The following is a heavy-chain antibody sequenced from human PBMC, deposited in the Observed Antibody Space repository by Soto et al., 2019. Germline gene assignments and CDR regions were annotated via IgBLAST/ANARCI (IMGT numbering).Heavy chain of an antibody. D-gene: IGHD3-3*01. CDR3: PRHRLESAYYLSSGYSDWFDP. Sequence: ASVEVVCKASGSTLPRYGMRWVGQAPGQELEWIGWIRAYHGNTNYAQKLQGRATMTTDTSTSTAYMELRSLRSDDTAVYYCPRHRLESAYYLSSGYSDWFDPWRQGPLVTVSS. CDR2: IRAYHGNT. J-gene: IGHJ5*02. CDR1: GSTLPRYG. V-gene: IGHV1-18*01.